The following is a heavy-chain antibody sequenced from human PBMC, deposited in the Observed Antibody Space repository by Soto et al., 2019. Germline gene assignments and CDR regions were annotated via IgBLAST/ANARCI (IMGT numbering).Heavy chain of an antibody. Sequence: PSETLSLTCTVSGGSISSYYWSWIRQPPGKGLEWIGYIYYSGSTNYNPSLKSRVTISVDTSKNQFSLKLSSVTAADTAVYYCASFRGDFLYDYWGQGTLVTSPQ. CDR2: IYYSGST. CDR3: ASFRGDFLYDY. J-gene: IGHJ4*02. CDR1: GGSISSYY. V-gene: IGHV4-59*01. D-gene: IGHD4-17*01.